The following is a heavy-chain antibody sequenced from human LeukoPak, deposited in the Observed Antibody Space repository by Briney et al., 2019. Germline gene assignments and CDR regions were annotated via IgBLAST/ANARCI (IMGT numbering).Heavy chain of an antibody. V-gene: IGHV1-2*02. J-gene: IGHJ4*02. CDR3: ARGRSSWYADY. CDR2: INPNSGGT. Sequence: GASVKVSCKASGYTFTGYYMHWVRQAPGQGLEWMGWINPNSGGTNYAQKFQVRVTMTRDTSISTAYMELSSLRSEDTAVYYCARGRSSWYADYWGQGTLVTVSS. CDR1: GYTFTGYY. D-gene: IGHD6-13*01.